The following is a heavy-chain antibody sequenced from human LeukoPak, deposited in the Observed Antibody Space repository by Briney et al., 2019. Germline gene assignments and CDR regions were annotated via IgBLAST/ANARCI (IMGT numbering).Heavy chain of an antibody. Sequence: ASVKVSCKASGYTFTSYDTNWVRQATGQGLEWMGWMNPNSGNTGYAQKFQGRVTMTRNTSISTAYMELSSLRSEDTAVYYCARPYQSGSYYPLDYWGQGTLVTVSS. D-gene: IGHD1-26*01. CDR2: MNPNSGNT. J-gene: IGHJ4*02. V-gene: IGHV1-8*01. CDR1: GYTFTSYD. CDR3: ARPYQSGSYYPLDY.